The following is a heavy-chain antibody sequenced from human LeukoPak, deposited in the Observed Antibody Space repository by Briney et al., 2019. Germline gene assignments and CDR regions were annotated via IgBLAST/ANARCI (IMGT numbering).Heavy chain of an antibody. CDR3: ARVSLSNIDY. Sequence: GASVKVSCKASGYTFTSYYVHWVRQAPGQGLEWMGIINPSGGSTSYAQKSQGRVTMTRDTSTSTVYMELSSLRSEDTAVYYCARVSLSNIDYWGQGTLVTVSS. D-gene: IGHD2/OR15-2a*01. J-gene: IGHJ4*02. CDR1: GYTFTSYY. V-gene: IGHV1-46*01. CDR2: INPSGGST.